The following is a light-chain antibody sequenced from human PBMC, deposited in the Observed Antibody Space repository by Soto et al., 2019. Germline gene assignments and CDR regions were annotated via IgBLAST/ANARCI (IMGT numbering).Light chain of an antibody. Sequence: DIQMTQSPSTLSASVGDRVTITCRASQSISSWLAWYQQKPGKAPKILIYDASSLESGVPSRFSGSVSGTEFTLTISSLQPDDFATYYCQQYNSYPWTFGQGTKVEIK. CDR2: DAS. V-gene: IGKV1-5*01. CDR3: QQYNSYPWT. J-gene: IGKJ1*01. CDR1: QSISSW.